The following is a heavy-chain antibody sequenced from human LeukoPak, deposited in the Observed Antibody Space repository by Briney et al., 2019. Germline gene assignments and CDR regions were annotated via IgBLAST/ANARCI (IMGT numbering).Heavy chain of an antibody. V-gene: IGHV1-2*06. CDR1: GYTFTGYY. J-gene: IGHJ5*02. CDR3: ARGGLRFLEWLLSNWFDP. D-gene: IGHD3-3*01. Sequence: ASVKVSCKASGYTFTGYYMHWVRQAPGQGLEWMGRINPNSGGTNNAQKFQGRVTMTRDTSISTAYMELSRLRSDDTAVYYCARGGLRFLEWLLSNWFDPWGQGTLVTVSS. CDR2: INPNSGGT.